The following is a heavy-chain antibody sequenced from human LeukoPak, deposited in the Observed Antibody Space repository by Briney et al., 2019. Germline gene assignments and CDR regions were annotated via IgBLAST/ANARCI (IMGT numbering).Heavy chain of an antibody. CDR2: ISAYNGNT. CDR3: ARDWAKYQLLRRPNWFDP. V-gene: IGHV1-18*01. Sequence: GASVKVSCKASGYTFTSYGISWVRQAPGQGLEWMGWISAYNGNTNYAQKLQGRVTMTTDTSTSTAYMELRSLRSDDTAVYYCARDWAKYQLLRRPNWFDPWGQGTLVTVSS. CDR1: GYTFTSYG. J-gene: IGHJ5*02. D-gene: IGHD2-2*01.